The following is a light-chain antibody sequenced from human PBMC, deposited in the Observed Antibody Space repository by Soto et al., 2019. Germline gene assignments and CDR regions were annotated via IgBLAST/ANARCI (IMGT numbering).Light chain of an antibody. V-gene: IGLV2-23*01. CDR2: EGS. CDR3: CSYAGSSTSVV. J-gene: IGLJ2*01. Sequence: QSVLTQPASVSGSPGQSITISCTGTSSDVGSYNLVSWYQQHPGKATKLMIYEGSKRPSGVSNRFSGSKCGNTASLTISGLQAEDEADYYGCSYAGSSTSVVFGGGTKVTVL. CDR1: SSDVGSYNL.